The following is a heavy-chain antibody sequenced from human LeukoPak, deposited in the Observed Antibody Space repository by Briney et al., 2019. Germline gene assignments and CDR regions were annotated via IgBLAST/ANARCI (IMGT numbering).Heavy chain of an antibody. CDR1: GFTFSSYA. V-gene: IGHV3-23*01. Sequence: GGSLRLSCAASGFTFSSYAMSWVRQAPGKGLEWVSGISGSGGNTYYADSVKGRFTISRDNSKNTLYLQMSSLRAEDTAVYYCAKEAVYYDILTGYYTTGYSDYWGQGTLVTVSS. D-gene: IGHD3-9*01. CDR3: AKEAVYYDILTGYYTTGYSDY. CDR2: ISGSGGNT. J-gene: IGHJ4*02.